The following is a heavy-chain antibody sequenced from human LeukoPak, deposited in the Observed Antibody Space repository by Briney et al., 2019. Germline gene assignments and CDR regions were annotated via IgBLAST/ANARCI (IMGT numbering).Heavy chain of an antibody. CDR1: GYTFTSYG. Sequence: ASVKVSCKASGYTFTSYGISWVRQAPGQGLEWMGWISAYNGNTNYAQKLQGRVTMTTDTSTSTAYMELRSLRSDDTAVYYCARDFWSGYYYYYYHGMDVWGQGTTVTVSS. V-gene: IGHV1-18*01. J-gene: IGHJ6*02. CDR3: ARDFWSGYYYYYYHGMDV. CDR2: ISAYNGNT. D-gene: IGHD3-3*01.